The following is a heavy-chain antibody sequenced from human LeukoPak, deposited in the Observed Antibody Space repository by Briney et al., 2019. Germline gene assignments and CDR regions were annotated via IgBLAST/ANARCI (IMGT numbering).Heavy chain of an antibody. CDR3: AKRGETTVKEGFDY. CDR2: ISDYP. V-gene: IGHV3-23*05. Sequence: GGSLRLSCVASGFSFNTFALTWVRQAPGKGLEWVSTISDYPHYADSVRGRFTISRDNSRKTVFLQMNSLRAEDTAVYYCAKRGETTVKEGFDYWGQGTLVTVSS. J-gene: IGHJ4*02. D-gene: IGHD4-17*01. CDR1: GFSFNTFA.